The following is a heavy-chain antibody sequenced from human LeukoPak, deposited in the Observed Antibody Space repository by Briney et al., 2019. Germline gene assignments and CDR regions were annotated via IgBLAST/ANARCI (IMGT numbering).Heavy chain of an antibody. CDR1: GFTFSSYG. Sequence: PGGSLRLSCAASGFTFSSYGMHWVRQAPGKGLEWVAVISYDGKNEYYTDSVKGRFTISRDNAKNTLYLQMNGLRAEDTAVYYCAKQMAVDYFDYWGQGTLVTVSS. CDR2: ISYDGKNE. D-gene: IGHD5-24*01. J-gene: IGHJ4*02. V-gene: IGHV3-30*18. CDR3: AKQMAVDYFDY.